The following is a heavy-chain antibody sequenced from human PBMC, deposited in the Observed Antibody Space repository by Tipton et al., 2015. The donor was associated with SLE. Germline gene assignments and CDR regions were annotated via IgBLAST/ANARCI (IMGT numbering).Heavy chain of an antibody. Sequence: TLSLTCTVSGGSISSHYWGWIRQPPGKGLEWIGSIYHSGSTYYNPSLKSRVTISVDTSKNQFSLKLSSVTAADTAVYYCARDFQEGVFDYYDSSGYYSNWFDPWGQGTLVTVSS. J-gene: IGHJ5*02. CDR2: IYHSGST. CDR1: GGSISSHY. CDR3: ARDFQEGVFDYYDSSGYYSNWFDP. D-gene: IGHD3-22*01. V-gene: IGHV4-38-2*02.